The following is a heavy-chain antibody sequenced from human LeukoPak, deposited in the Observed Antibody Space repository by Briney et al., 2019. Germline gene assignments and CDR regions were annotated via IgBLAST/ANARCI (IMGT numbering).Heavy chain of an antibody. CDR2: MNPNSGNT. J-gene: IGHJ4*02. Sequence: ASVKVSCKASGYTFTSYDINWVRQATGQGLEWMGWMNPNSGNTGYAQKFQGRVTITRNTSISTAYMGLSSLRSEDTAVYYCAREGGGAAAGDFDYWGQGTLVTVSS. CDR1: GYTFTSYD. CDR3: AREGGGAAAGDFDY. V-gene: IGHV1-8*03. D-gene: IGHD6-13*01.